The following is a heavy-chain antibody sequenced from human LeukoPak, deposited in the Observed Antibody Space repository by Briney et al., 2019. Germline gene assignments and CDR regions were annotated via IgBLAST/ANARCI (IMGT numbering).Heavy chain of an antibody. D-gene: IGHD6-13*01. J-gene: IGHJ4*02. Sequence: GGSLRLSCAASGFTFSSYSMNWVRQAPGKGLEWVSYISSTSTSIYYADSVKGRFTISRDNARNSLYLQMNSLRAEDTAVYYCAKRGISSSSDYWGQGTLVTASS. CDR2: ISSTSTSI. CDR3: AKRGISSSSDY. V-gene: IGHV3-48*01. CDR1: GFTFSSYS.